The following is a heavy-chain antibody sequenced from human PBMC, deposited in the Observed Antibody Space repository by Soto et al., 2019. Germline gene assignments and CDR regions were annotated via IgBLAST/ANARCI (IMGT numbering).Heavy chain of an antibody. J-gene: IGHJ4*02. CDR3: VRVGRLGGY. D-gene: IGHD3-16*01. CDR2: IKEDGSGK. CDR1: GFTFSSYW. V-gene: IGHV3-7*03. Sequence: EVQLVESGGGLVQPGGSLRLSCTASGFTFSSYWMSWVRQAPGKGLGWVANIKEDGSGKYYVDSVQGRFSISRDNARNSMYLQMNSVRVEDTAVYYCVRVGRLGGYWGQGALVTVSS.